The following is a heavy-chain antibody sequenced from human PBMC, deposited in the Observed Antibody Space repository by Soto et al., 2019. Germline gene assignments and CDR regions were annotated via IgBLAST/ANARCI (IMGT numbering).Heavy chain of an antibody. V-gene: IGHV3-66*01. CDR1: GITVSSNY. Sequence: EVQLVESGGGLVQPGGSLRLSCAASGITVSSNYMSWVRQAPGKGLEWLSIIYAGAGTYYADSVKGRFTISRDNSKNTLDLQMNSLRAEDTAVYYCARFRPVTGSAFDYWGQGTLVTVSS. CDR2: IYAGAGT. D-gene: IGHD3-9*01. CDR3: ARFRPVTGSAFDY. J-gene: IGHJ4*02.